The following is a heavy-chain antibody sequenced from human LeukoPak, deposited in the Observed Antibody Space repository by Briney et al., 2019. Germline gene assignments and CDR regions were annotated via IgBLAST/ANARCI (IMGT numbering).Heavy chain of an antibody. J-gene: IGHJ4*02. CDR3: ARIRVPNYYFDY. CDR2: IYSGGST. V-gene: IGHV3-53*01. Sequence: GGPLRLSCAASGFTVSSNYMSWVRQAPGKGLEWVSVIYSGGSTYYADSVKGRFTISRDNSKNTLYLQMNSLRAEDTAVYYCARIRVPNYYFDYWGQGTLVTVSS. CDR1: GFTVSSNY.